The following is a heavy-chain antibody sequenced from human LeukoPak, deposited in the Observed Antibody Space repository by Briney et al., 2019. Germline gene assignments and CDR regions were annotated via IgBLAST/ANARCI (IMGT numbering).Heavy chain of an antibody. D-gene: IGHD2-2*02. Sequence: SETLSLTCTVSGGSISSYYWSWIRQPPGKGLEWIGYLYYSWSTNYNPSLKSRVTISVDTSKNQFSLKLSSVTAADTAVYYCARVYPYCSSTSCYSPSHYYYYMDVWGKGTTVTISS. CDR1: GGSISSYY. V-gene: IGHV4-59*08. J-gene: IGHJ6*03. CDR2: LYYSWST. CDR3: ARVYPYCSSTSCYSPSHYYYYMDV.